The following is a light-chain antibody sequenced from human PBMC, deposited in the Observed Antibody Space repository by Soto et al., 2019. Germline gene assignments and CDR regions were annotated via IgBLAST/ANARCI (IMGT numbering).Light chain of an antibody. CDR3: QQYSSYPIT. Sequence: DIQMTQSPSTLSASVGDRVTITCRASQSISRWLAWYRQKPGKAPEVVIYDVSTLAFGVPSRISGSGSGTEFTLTIRNLQPDDFATYSCQQYSSYPITFGGGTKVEIK. CDR1: QSISRW. J-gene: IGKJ4*01. V-gene: IGKV1-5*01. CDR2: DVS.